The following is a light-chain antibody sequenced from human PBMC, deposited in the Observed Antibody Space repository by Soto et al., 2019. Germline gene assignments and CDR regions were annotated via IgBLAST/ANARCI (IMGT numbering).Light chain of an antibody. J-gene: IGKJ1*01. Sequence: EIVLTQSPGTLSLSPGERGTLSCRASQSVSSSYLAWYQQKPGQAPRLLIYGASSRATGIPDRFTGSGSGTDFTLTISRLEPEDFAVYYCQQYGSSPTTFGQGTK. CDR2: GAS. V-gene: IGKV3-20*01. CDR3: QQYGSSPTT. CDR1: QSVSSSY.